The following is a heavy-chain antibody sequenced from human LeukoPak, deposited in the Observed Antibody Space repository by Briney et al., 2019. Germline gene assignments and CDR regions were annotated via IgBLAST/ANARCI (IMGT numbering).Heavy chain of an antibody. D-gene: IGHD6-19*01. V-gene: IGHV3-30*18. CDR1: GFTFSSYG. Sequence: GRSLRLSCAASGFTFSSYGMHWVRQAPGKGLEWVAVISYDGSNKNYADSVKCRFTISRDNSKNTLYLQMSSLRAEDTAVYYCAKEVARGWYYFDYWGQGTLVTVSS. CDR2: ISYDGSNK. CDR3: AKEVARGWYYFDY. J-gene: IGHJ4*02.